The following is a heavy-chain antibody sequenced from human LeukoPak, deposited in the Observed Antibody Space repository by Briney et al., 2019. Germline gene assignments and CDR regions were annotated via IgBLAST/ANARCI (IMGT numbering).Heavy chain of an antibody. Sequence: ASETLSLTCAVYGGSFSGYDWSWIPQPPGKGLEGIGEINHSRSSNYNPCLKSQVTIAVDTSKHQFSLKLSSVTAADTAVYYCAREPWSGTYYFDYWGQGTLVTVSS. V-gene: IGHV4-34*01. CDR3: AREPWSGTYYFDY. CDR1: GGSFSGYD. J-gene: IGHJ4*02. CDR2: INHSRSS. D-gene: IGHD1-14*01.